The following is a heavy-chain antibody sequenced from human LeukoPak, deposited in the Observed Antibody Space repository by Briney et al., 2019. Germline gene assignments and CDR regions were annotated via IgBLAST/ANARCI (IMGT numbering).Heavy chain of an antibody. J-gene: IGHJ4*02. CDR1: GYTFTGYY. CDR3: ARDVDIYCSSTSCYFSPTYYFDY. CDR2: INPNSGGT. D-gene: IGHD2-2*01. Sequence: ASVKASCKASGYTFTGYYMHWVRQAPGQGLEWMGWINPNSGGTNYAQKFQGRVTMTRDTSISTAYMELSRLRSDDTAVYYCARDVDIYCSSTSCYFSPTYYFDYWGQGTLVTVSS. V-gene: IGHV1-2*02.